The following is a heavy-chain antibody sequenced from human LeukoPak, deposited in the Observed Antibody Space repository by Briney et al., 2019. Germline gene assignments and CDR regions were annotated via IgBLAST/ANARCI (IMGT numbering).Heavy chain of an antibody. D-gene: IGHD3-22*01. CDR2: ISGSGGST. CDR1: GFTFSSYA. CDR3: AKARNYYDSSGYYYHDDAFDI. J-gene: IGHJ3*02. Sequence: PGGSLRLSCAASGFTFSSYAMSWVRQAPGKGLEWVSAISGSGGSTYYADSVKGRFTISRDNSKNTLYLQMNSLRAEDTAVYYCAKARNYYDSSGYYYHDDAFDIWGQGTMVTVSS. V-gene: IGHV3-23*01.